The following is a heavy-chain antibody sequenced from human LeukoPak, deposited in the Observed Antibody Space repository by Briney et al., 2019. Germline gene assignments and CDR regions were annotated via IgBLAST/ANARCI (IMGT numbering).Heavy chain of an antibody. CDR3: ARGMEIMITFGGVIDYDY. Sequence: ASVKVSCKASGGTFSNYAISWVRQAPGQGLEWMGWINPNSGGTNYAQKFQGRVTMTRDTSISTAYMELSRLRSDDTAVYYCARGMEIMITFGGVIDYDYWGQGTLVTVSS. V-gene: IGHV1-2*02. CDR2: INPNSGGT. CDR1: GGTFSNYA. D-gene: IGHD3-16*02. J-gene: IGHJ4*02.